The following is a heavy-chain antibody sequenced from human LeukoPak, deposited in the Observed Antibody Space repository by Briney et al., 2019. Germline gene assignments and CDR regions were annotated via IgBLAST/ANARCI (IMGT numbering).Heavy chain of an antibody. D-gene: IGHD3-22*01. J-gene: IGHJ4*02. Sequence: GTSVKVSCKASGFTFTSSAMQWVRQARGQRLEWIGWIVVGSGNTNYAQKFQGRVTMTRDMSTSTVYMELSSLRSEDTAVYYCARGTGPYDSSGLGDYWGQGTLVTVSS. CDR3: ARGTGPYDSSGLGDY. CDR2: IVVGSGNT. V-gene: IGHV1-58*02. CDR1: GFTFTSSA.